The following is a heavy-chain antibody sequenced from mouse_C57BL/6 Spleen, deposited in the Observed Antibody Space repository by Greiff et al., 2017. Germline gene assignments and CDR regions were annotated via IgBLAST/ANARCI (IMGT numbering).Heavy chain of an antibody. V-gene: IGHV1-15*01. CDR2: IDPETGGT. Sequence: VQLQQSGAELVRPGASVTLSCKASGYTFTDYEMHWVKQTPVHGLEWIGAIDPETGGTAYNQKFKGKAILTADKSSSTAYMELRSLTSEDSAVYYCTRFLDYGSSPFAYWGQGTLVTVSA. CDR1: GYTFTDYE. CDR3: TRFLDYGSSPFAY. D-gene: IGHD1-1*01. J-gene: IGHJ3*01.